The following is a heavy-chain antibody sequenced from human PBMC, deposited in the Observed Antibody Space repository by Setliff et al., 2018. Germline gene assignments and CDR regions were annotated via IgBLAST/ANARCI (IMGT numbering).Heavy chain of an antibody. J-gene: IGHJ4*02. CDR3: ARTGTYRYFDY. Sequence: SETLSLTCTVSGGPFSGASIWSWIRQPPGKGLEWIGYIYYSGSTSYYNPSLKSRVTISVDTSKNQFSLNLSSVTAADTAVYFWARTGTYRYFDYWGQGTQVTVSS. D-gene: IGHD1-1*01. CDR1: GGPFSGAS. V-gene: IGHV4-59*08. CDR2: IYYSGST.